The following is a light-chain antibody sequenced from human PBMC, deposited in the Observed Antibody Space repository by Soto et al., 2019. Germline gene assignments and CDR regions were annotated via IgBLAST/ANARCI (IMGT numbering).Light chain of an antibody. J-gene: IGKJ4*01. V-gene: IGKV1-12*01. CDR1: QAVSTW. Sequence: IQVPQTKTLDSASVGNRDTNTCRARQAVSTWLAWYQQKPGDAPKLLIYAASTLQSGVPSRFSGSGSGTDFTLTILSLQTEDFTTSNSPQATFLPRTFGGG. CDR2: AAS. CDR3: PQATFLPRT.